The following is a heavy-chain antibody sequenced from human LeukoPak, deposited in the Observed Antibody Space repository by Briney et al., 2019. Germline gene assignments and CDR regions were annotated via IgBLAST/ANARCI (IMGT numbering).Heavy chain of an antibody. CDR3: ARGGGFDY. J-gene: IGHJ4*02. Sequence: GGSLRLSCAASGFTFSSYAMHWVRQAPGKGLEWVAVISYDGGNKYYADSVKGRFTISRDNSKNTLYLQMNSLRAEDTAVYYYARGGGFDYWGQGTLVTVSS. CDR2: ISYDGGNK. CDR1: GFTFSSYA. V-gene: IGHV3-30-3*01. D-gene: IGHD3-10*01.